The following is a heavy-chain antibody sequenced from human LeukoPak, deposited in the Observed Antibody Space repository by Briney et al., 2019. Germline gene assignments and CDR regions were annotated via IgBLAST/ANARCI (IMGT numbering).Heavy chain of an antibody. CDR3: AREVYDFWSGYYYYYGMDV. CDR1: GGSISSSNW. CDR2: IYHSGST. V-gene: IGHV4-4*02. J-gene: IGHJ6*02. D-gene: IGHD3-3*01. Sequence: SETLSLTCAVSGGSISSSNWWSWVRQPPGKGLEWIGEIYHSGSTNYNPSLKSRVTISVDKSKNQSSLKLSSVTAADTAVYYCAREVYDFWSGYYYYYGMDVWGQGTTVTVSS.